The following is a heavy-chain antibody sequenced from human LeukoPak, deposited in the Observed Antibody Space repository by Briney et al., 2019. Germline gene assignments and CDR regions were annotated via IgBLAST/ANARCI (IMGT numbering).Heavy chain of an antibody. D-gene: IGHD4-17*01. CDR2: INPSGGST. CDR1: GYTFTSYY. CDR3: AIPAPTVTGAEYFQH. J-gene: IGHJ1*01. Sequence: GASVKVSCKASGYTFTSYYMHWVRQAPGQGLEWMGIINPSGGSTSYAQKFQGRVTMTRDTSTSTVYMELSSPRSEDTAVYYCAIPAPTVTGAEYFQHWGQGTLVTVSS. V-gene: IGHV1-46*01.